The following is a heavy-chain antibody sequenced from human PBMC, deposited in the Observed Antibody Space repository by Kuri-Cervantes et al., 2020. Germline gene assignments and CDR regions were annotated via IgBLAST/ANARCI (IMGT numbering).Heavy chain of an antibody. CDR1: GFTFSSYS. V-gene: IGHV3-21*01. D-gene: IGHD5-12*01. Sequence: LSLTCAAPGFTFSSYSMNWVRQAPGKGLEWVSSISGSSSSTYYADSVKGRFTISRDNAKNSLYLQMNSLRAEDTAVYYCARISRGYSGYGALDYWGQGTLVTVSS. J-gene: IGHJ4*02. CDR2: ISGSSSST. CDR3: ARISRGYSGYGALDY.